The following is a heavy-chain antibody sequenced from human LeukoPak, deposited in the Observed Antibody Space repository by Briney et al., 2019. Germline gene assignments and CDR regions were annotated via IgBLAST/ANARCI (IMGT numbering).Heavy chain of an antibody. J-gene: IGHJ3*02. CDR3: ARGRSITLLRGVAMSDGFDI. CDR2: IDTSTSYI. CDR1: GFTFSTYS. V-gene: IGHV3-21*01. D-gene: IGHD3-10*01. Sequence: GGSLRLSCAASGFTFSTYSMNWVRQAPGKGLEWVSFIDTSTSYIYYGDSVKGRFPISRDNAKNSLYLQMNGLRAEDTAVYYCARGRSITLLRGVAMSDGFDIWGQGAMVTVSS.